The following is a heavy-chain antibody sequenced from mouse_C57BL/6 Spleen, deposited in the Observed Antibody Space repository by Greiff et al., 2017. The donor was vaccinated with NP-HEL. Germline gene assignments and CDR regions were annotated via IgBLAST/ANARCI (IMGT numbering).Heavy chain of an antibody. CDR2: IDPGSGST. CDR1: GYTFTSYW. J-gene: IGHJ2*01. Sequence: VQLQQSGAELVKPGASVKMSCKASGYTFTSYWITWVKQRPGQGLEWIGDIDPGSGSTNYNEKFKSKATLTVDTSSSTAYMQLSSLTSEDSAVYYCARASLITTVVGDYWGQGTTLTVSS. D-gene: IGHD1-1*01. V-gene: IGHV1-55*01. CDR3: ARASLITTVVGDY.